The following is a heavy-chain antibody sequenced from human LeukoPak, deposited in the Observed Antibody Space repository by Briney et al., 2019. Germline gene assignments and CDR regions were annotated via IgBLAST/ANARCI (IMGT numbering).Heavy chain of an antibody. Sequence: ASVEVSCKASGYTFTGYYMYWLRQAPGQGLEWMGWINPNSGDTDYAEKFLGRVTMTRDTSITTAYMELTSLRFDDTAFYYCATQSVSGSQTDLDYWGQGTLVTVSS. D-gene: IGHD1-26*01. J-gene: IGHJ4*02. CDR3: ATQSVSGSQTDLDY. CDR2: INPNSGDT. V-gene: IGHV1-2*02. CDR1: GYTFTGYY.